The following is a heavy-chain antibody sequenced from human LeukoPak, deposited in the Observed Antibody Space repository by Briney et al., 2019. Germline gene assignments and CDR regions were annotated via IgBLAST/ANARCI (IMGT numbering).Heavy chain of an antibody. V-gene: IGHV4-4*07. D-gene: IGHD6-19*01. CDR3: ARGVVVAGLRYYFDS. J-gene: IGHJ4*02. CDR1: GRSISSYY. Sequence: SETLSLTCTVSGRSISSYYWSWIRQPAGKGLEWIRRIYSTGSTKYSPSLESRLTMSLDTSKDQFSLKLTSVTAADTAVYYCARGVVVAGLRYYFDSWGQGSLVSVSS. CDR2: IYSTGST.